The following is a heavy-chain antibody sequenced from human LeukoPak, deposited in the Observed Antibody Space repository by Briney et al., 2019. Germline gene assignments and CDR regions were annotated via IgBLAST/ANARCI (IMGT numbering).Heavy chain of an antibody. CDR1: GFTFSSYS. CDR3: ASANYFDSSGYF. D-gene: IGHD3-22*01. V-gene: IGHV3-30*01. J-gene: IGHJ4*02. CDR2: ISFVGSNK. Sequence: GRSLRLSCAASGFTFSSYSMHWVRQAPGKGLEWVALISFVGSNKNYADSVRGRFTISRDNSKNMLYLQMNSLRAEDTAVYYCASANYFDSSGYFWGQGTLVTVSS.